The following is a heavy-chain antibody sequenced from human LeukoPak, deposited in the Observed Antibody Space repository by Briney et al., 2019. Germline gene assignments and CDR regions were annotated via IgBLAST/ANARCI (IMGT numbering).Heavy chain of an antibody. J-gene: IGHJ4*02. CDR2: ISGSGGST. V-gene: IGHV3-23*01. CDR3: AKDHDSSEVPHDFDY. D-gene: IGHD3-22*01. CDR1: GFTFSSYA. Sequence: GGSLRLSCAASGFTFSSYAMSWVRQAPGKGLEWVSGISGSGGSTYYADSVKGRFTISRDNSKNTPYLQMNSLRAEDTAVYYCAKDHDSSEVPHDFDYWGQGTLVTVSS.